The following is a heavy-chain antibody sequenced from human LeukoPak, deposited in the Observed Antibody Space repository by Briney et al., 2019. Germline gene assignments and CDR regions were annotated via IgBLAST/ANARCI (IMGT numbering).Heavy chain of an antibody. Sequence: GGSLRLSCAASGFTFSSYAMSWVRQAPGKGLEWVSAISGSGGSTYYADSVKGRFTISRDNSKNTLYLQRNSLTAEDTAVYYCAKRSSGWDYYFDYWGQGTLVTVSS. CDR2: ISGSGGST. CDR3: AKRSSGWDYYFDY. D-gene: IGHD6-19*01. V-gene: IGHV3-23*01. CDR1: GFTFSSYA. J-gene: IGHJ4*02.